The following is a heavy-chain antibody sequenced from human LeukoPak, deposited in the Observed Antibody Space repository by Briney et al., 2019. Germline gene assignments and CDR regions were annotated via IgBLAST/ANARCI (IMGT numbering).Heavy chain of an antibody. CDR1: GYTFTSYG. J-gene: IGHJ6*02. Sequence: GASVKVSCKASGYTFTSYGISWVRQAPGQGLEGMGWISAYNGNTNYAQKLQSRVTMTTATSTRTAYMELRSLRSDDTAVYYCARDPAGVSGVLMVYATYSYYGMDVWGQGTTVTVSS. V-gene: IGHV1-18*01. D-gene: IGHD2-8*01. CDR3: ARDPAGVSGVLMVYATYSYYGMDV. CDR2: ISAYNGNT.